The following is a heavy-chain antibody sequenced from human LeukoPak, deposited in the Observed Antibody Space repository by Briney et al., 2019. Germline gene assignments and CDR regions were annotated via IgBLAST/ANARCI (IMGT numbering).Heavy chain of an antibody. V-gene: IGHV3-21*01. CDR2: ISSSSSYI. Sequence: GGSLRLSCAASGFTFSSYSMNWVRQAPGKGLEWVSSISSSSSYIYYADSVKGRFTISRDNAKNSLYLQMNSLRAEDTAVYYCARDRAYYYGSGSYEPYYYYYYMDVWGKGTTVTVSS. J-gene: IGHJ6*03. CDR3: ARDRAYYYGSGSYEPYYYYYYMDV. D-gene: IGHD3-10*01. CDR1: GFTFSSYS.